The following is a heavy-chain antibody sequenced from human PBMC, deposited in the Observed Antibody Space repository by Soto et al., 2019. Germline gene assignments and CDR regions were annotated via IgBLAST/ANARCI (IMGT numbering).Heavy chain of an antibody. CDR3: SKDLGGDSDY. CDR2: ISYDGSNK. J-gene: IGHJ4*02. V-gene: IGHV3-30*18. D-gene: IGHD3-16*01. Sequence: QVQLVESGGGVVQPGRSLRLSCAASGFTFSSYGMHWVRQAPGKGLEWVAVISYDGSNKYYADSVKGRFTSSRDNSKNTLYLQMNSLRAEDTAVYYCSKDLGGDSDYWGQGSLVTVSS. CDR1: GFTFSSYG.